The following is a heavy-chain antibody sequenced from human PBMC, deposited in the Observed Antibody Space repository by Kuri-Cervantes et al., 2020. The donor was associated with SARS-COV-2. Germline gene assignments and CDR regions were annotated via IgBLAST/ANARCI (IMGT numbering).Heavy chain of an antibody. CDR2: INPNSGGT. J-gene: IGHJ5*02. CDR3: ARELTVTTGTGINWFDP. D-gene: IGHD4-17*01. V-gene: IGHV1-2*04. Sequence: ASVKVSCKASGYTFTGYYMHWVRQAPGQGLEWMGWINPNSGGTNYAQKFQGWVTMTRDTSISTAYMELSRLRSDDTAVYYCARELTVTTGTGINWFDPWGQGTLVTVSS. CDR1: GYTFTGYY.